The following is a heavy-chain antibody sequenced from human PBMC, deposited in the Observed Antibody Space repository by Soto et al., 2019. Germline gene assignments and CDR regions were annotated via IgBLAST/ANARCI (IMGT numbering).Heavy chain of an antibody. V-gene: IGHV5-10-1*01. CDR3: ARQIYDSDTGPNFQYYFDS. J-gene: IGHJ4*02. CDR2: IDPSDSQT. D-gene: IGHD3-22*01. CDR1: GYSFTSYW. Sequence: GESLKISCKGSGYSFTSYWISWVRQMPGKGLEWMGRIDPSDSQTYYSPSFRGHVTISVTKSITTVFLQWSSLRASDTAMYYCARQIYDSDTGPNFQYYFDSWGQGTPVTVSS.